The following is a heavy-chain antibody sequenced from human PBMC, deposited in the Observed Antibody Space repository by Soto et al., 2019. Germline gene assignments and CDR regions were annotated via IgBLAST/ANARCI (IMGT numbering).Heavy chain of an antibody. CDR2: ISSNEGST. V-gene: IGHV3-64D*06. D-gene: IGHD3-10*01. J-gene: IGHJ6*02. CDR1: GFTFSRNA. Sequence: GGSLRLSCSASGFTFSRNAMHWVRQAPGKGLEYVSAISSNEGSTYYADSVKGRFTISRDNSKNTLYLQMSSLRAEDTAVYYCVKGVRESYGMDVWGQGTTVTVSS. CDR3: VKGVRESYGMDV.